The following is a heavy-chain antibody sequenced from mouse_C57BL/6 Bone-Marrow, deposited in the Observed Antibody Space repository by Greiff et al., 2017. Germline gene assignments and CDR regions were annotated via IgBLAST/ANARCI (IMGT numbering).Heavy chain of an antibody. CDR1: GFTFSDYG. J-gene: IGHJ2*01. CDR3: ARGYYVDY. CDR2: ISSGSSTI. V-gene: IGHV5-17*01. Sequence: EVKLVESGGGLVKPGGSLKLSCAASGFTFSDYGMHWVRQAPEKGLEWVAYISSGSSTIYYADTVKGRFTISRDNAKHTLFLQMTSLGSEDTAMYYCARGYYVDYWGQGTTLTVSS.